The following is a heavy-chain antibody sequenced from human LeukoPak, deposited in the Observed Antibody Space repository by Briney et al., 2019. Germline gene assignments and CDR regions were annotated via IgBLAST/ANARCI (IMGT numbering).Heavy chain of an antibody. J-gene: IGHJ3*02. CDR3: ARDPNGDYVGAFDI. V-gene: IGHV3-23*01. Sequence: GGSLRLSCTASGFTFSTYAMTWVRQAPGKGLEWVSSIRGGGQSAFYADSVRGRFTISRDNSKNTLFLQMTSLRAEDTAVYYCARDPNGDYVGAFDIWGPGTMVTVSS. CDR1: GFTFSTYA. CDR2: IRGGGQSA. D-gene: IGHD4-17*01.